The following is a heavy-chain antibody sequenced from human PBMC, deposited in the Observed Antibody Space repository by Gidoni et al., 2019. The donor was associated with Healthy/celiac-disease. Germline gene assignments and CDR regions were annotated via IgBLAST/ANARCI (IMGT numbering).Heavy chain of an antibody. D-gene: IGHD3-22*01. CDR3: ARLIVVVNDAFDI. CDR1: GYSVTSYW. V-gene: IGHV5-51*03. J-gene: IGHJ3*02. Sequence: EVQLVQSGAEVKKQGESLKISCTGSGYSVTSYWIGWVRQMPGKGLEWIGIIYPGDSDTRYCPSFQGQVTISADKSISTAYLQWSSLKASDTAMYYCARLIVVVNDAFDIWGQGTMVTVSS. CDR2: IYPGDSDT.